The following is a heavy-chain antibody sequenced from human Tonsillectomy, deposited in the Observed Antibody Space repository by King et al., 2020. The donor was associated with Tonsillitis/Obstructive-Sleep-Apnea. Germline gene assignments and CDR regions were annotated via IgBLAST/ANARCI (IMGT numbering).Heavy chain of an antibody. CDR2: IKPSGDST. CDR3: ARDGQPGGYYYYYYMDV. D-gene: IGHD3-16*01. CDR1: GYTFTSHY. Sequence: VQLVESGAEVKKPGASVKVSCKASGYTFTSHYIHWVRQAPGQGLEWMGIIKPSGDSTGYAQKFQGRVTMTRETSTSTVYLELNSLRSEDTAVYYCARDGQPGGYYYYYYMDVWGKGTTTTVSS. V-gene: IGHV1-46*01. J-gene: IGHJ6*03.